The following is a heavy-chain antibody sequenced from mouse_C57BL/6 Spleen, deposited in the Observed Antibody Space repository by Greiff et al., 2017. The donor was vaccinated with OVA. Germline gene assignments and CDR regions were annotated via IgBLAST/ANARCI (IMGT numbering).Heavy chain of an antibody. CDR1: GYTFTDYY. D-gene: IGHD1-1*01. CDR2: INPNNGGT. Sequence: VQLQQSGPELVKPGASVKISCKASGYTFTDYYMNWVKQSHGKSLEWIGDINPNNGGTSYNQKFKGKATLTVDKSSSTAYMELRSLTSEDSAVYYCARGHLYGDYWGQGTTLTVSS. V-gene: IGHV1-26*01. J-gene: IGHJ2*01. CDR3: ARGHLYGDY.